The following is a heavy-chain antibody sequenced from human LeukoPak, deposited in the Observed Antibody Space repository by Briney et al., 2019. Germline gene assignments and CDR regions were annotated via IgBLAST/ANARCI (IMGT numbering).Heavy chain of an antibody. CDR1: GYTFTSYG. Sequence: ASVKVSCKASGYTFTSYGISWVRQAPGQGLEWMGWISAYNGNTNYAQKLQGRVTMTTDTSTSTAYMELRSLRSDDTAVYYYARDPGDIVVVPAALSFDYWGQGTLVTVSS. CDR2: ISAYNGNT. CDR3: ARDPGDIVVVPAALSFDY. D-gene: IGHD2-2*01. V-gene: IGHV1-18*01. J-gene: IGHJ4*02.